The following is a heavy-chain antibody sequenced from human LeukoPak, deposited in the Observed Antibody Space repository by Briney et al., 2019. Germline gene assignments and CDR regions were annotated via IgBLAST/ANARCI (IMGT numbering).Heavy chain of an antibody. J-gene: IGHJ4*02. V-gene: IGHV4-59*01. CDR3: ARTYYDILTPYYNFDY. CDR1: GGSISSYY. D-gene: IGHD3-9*01. CDR2: AYYSGST. Sequence: PSETLSLTCSVSGGSISSYYWSWIRQPPGKGLEWIGYAYYSGSTSYNPSLKSRVTISVDMSKNQLSLKLNSVTAADTAAYYCARTYYDILTPYYNFDYWGQGILVTVSS.